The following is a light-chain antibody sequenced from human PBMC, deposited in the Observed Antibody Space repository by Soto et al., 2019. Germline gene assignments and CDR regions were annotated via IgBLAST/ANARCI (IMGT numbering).Light chain of an antibody. V-gene: IGKV3-20*01. Sequence: EIVLTQSPGSLSLFPGETATLSCRASQSLYNNYLAWYQEKPGQAPRLLIHGASSRPTGIPDRFSGSGSGTDFTLTITRLEPEDSAVYYCQQYGFSLTFGGGTKVEIK. CDR2: GAS. J-gene: IGKJ4*01. CDR1: QSLYNNY. CDR3: QQYGFSLT.